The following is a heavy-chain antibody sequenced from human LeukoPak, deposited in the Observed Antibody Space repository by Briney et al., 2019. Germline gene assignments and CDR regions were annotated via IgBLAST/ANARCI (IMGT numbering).Heavy chain of an antibody. Sequence: PGGPLRLSCTTSGFTFGNYAMSWVRQAPGKGLEWVSAISGSGGSTYYADSVKGRFTISRDNSKNTLYLQMNSLRAEDTAVYYCAKVSPISGDFDYWGQGTLVTVSS. CDR1: GFTFGNYA. D-gene: IGHD7-27*01. V-gene: IGHV3-23*01. CDR2: ISGSGGST. J-gene: IGHJ4*02. CDR3: AKVSPISGDFDY.